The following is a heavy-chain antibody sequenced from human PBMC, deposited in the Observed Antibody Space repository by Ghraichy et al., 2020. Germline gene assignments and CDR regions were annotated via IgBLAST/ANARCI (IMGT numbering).Heavy chain of an antibody. Sequence: GGSLRLSCAVSGFTFSTYGISWVRQAPGKGLEWVAAISSSDGSTYYAEPVKGRFTISKDIFENTLYLQMNGLRVEDTAVYYCAKEIRSHRLQAADYWGQGTLVTVSS. J-gene: IGHJ4*02. D-gene: IGHD3-16*02. CDR2: ISSSDGST. V-gene: IGHV3-23*01. CDR1: GFTFSTYG. CDR3: AKEIRSHRLQAADY.